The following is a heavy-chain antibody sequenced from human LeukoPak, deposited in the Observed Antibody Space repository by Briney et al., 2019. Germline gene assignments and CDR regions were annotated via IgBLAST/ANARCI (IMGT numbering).Heavy chain of an antibody. CDR3: ARTSMVRGWYFDY. J-gene: IGHJ4*02. D-gene: IGHD3-10*01. CDR2: IYYSGST. Sequence: PSETLSLTCTVSGVSISSYYWSWIRQPPGKGLEWIGYIYYSGSTNYNPSLKSRVTISVDTSKNQFSLKLSSVTAADTAVYYCARTSMVRGWYFDYWGQGTLVTVSS. CDR1: GVSISSYY. V-gene: IGHV4-59*08.